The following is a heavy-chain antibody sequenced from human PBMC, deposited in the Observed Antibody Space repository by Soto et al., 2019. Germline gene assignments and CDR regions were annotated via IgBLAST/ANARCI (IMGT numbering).Heavy chain of an antibody. Sequence: QVQLQQSGPGLVKPSQTLSLTCAISGDSVSSNSAAWNWIRQSPSRGLEWLGRTYYRSKWYNDYAVAVKSRITINPDTSKNQFSLHLNSVTPEDTAVYYCARDIVVVPAAPNYYYYGMDVWGQGTTVTVSS. V-gene: IGHV6-1*01. CDR3: ARDIVVVPAAPNYYYYGMDV. CDR1: GDSVSSNSAA. D-gene: IGHD2-2*01. J-gene: IGHJ6*02. CDR2: TYYRSKWYN.